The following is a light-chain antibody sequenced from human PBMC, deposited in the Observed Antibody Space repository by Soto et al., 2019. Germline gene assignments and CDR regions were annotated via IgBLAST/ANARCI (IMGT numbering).Light chain of an antibody. J-gene: IGLJ3*02. Sequence: QSALTQPPSASGSPGQSGTISCTGTSSDVGGYNYVSWYQQHPGKAPKLIVYEVTKRPSGVPDRFSGSKSGNTASLTVSGLQAEDEADYYCSSHAGIKNVVFGGGTK. CDR3: SSHAGIKNVV. V-gene: IGLV2-8*01. CDR1: SSDVGGYNY. CDR2: EVT.